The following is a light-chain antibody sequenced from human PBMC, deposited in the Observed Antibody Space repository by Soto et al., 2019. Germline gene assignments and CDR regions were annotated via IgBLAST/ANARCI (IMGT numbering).Light chain of an antibody. CDR3: QHYENLPLT. CDR2: DAS. Sequence: DVRTTQSRSTLSENVGDRVTITCRASQSISNWLAWYQQKPGKAPKLLIYDASNLERGVPSRFSGSGTGTEYTFTISSLQAEDNGPYYCQHYENLPLTFGGGTKVDI. V-gene: IGKV1-33*01. J-gene: IGKJ4*01. CDR1: QSISNW.